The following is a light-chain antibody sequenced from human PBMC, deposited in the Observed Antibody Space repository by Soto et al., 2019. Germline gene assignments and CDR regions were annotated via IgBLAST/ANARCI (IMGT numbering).Light chain of an antibody. V-gene: IGLV1-44*01. Sequence: QSVLTQPPSASGTPGQRVTISCSGGNSNIGTNTVNWYQHLPGSAPKLLIYSNNQRPSGVPDRISGSKSGTSASLAISGLQHDDEADYYCEAWDGSLNVVLFGGGTKLTVL. J-gene: IGLJ2*01. CDR1: NSNIGTNT. CDR2: SNN. CDR3: EAWDGSLNVVL.